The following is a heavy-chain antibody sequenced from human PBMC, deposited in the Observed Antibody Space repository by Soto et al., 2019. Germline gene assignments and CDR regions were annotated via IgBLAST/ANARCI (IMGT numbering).Heavy chain of an antibody. J-gene: IGHJ5*02. CDR3: SRDRPIRGSGSPGLDP. D-gene: IGHD3-10*01. Sequence: SEILSLTCTVSGGSINSGAYHWSWIRQHPGKGLEWIGYIYYSGSTFYNPSLRSRVTVSVDTSKNQFSLRLTSVTAADTAVYYCSRDRPIRGSGSPGLDPWGQGTLVPVSS. V-gene: IGHV4-31*03. CDR1: GGSINSGAYH. CDR2: IYYSGST.